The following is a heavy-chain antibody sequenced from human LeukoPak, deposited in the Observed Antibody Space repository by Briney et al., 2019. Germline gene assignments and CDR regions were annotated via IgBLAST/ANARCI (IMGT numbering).Heavy chain of an antibody. V-gene: IGHV3-23*01. Sequence: GGSLRLSCAASGFTLSNYGVHWVRQAPGEGLEWVSAISGSGGSTYYADSVKGRFTISRDNSKNTLYLKMNSLRAEDTAAYYCAPRSDYWGEGTLVTVSS. CDR3: APRSDY. CDR1: GFTLSNYG. J-gene: IGHJ4*02. CDR2: ISGSGGST.